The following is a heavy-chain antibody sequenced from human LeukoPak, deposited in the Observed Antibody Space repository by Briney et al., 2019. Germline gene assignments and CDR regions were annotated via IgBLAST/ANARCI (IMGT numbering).Heavy chain of an antibody. D-gene: IGHD6-13*01. Sequence: GESLRLSCAASGFTFSRYWIHWVRQAPGKGLEWVSGISWNSGSIGYADSVKGRFTISRDNAKNSLYLQMNSLRAEDTALYYCAKGLNQLVREAFDIWGQGTLVTVSS. V-gene: IGHV3-9*01. CDR1: GFTFSRYW. CDR3: AKGLNQLVREAFDI. J-gene: IGHJ3*02. CDR2: ISWNSGSI.